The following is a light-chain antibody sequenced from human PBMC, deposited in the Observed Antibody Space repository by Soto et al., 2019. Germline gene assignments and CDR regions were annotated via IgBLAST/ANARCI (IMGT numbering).Light chain of an antibody. Sequence: SYELTQPPSVSVAPGKTARITCGGNNIGSKSVHWYQKKPGQAPVLVIYYDSDRPSGIPERFSGSNSGNTATLTISRVEAGDEADYYCQVWDSSSDRAYVFGTGIKLTVL. CDR3: QVWDSSSDRAYV. J-gene: IGLJ1*01. CDR2: YDS. V-gene: IGLV3-21*04. CDR1: NIGSKS.